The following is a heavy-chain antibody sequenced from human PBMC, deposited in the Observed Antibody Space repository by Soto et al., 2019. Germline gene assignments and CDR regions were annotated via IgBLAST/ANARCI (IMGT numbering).Heavy chain of an antibody. J-gene: IGHJ5*02. CDR2: INQSGSP. D-gene: IGHD2-15*01. CDR1: SGTISSSNW. V-gene: IGHV4-4*02. CDR3: AGLGMVAAQREVYP. Sequence: QVQLQESGPGLVKPSGPLSLTCAVSSGTISSSNWWTWVRQPPGKGLEWIGEINQSGSPNYNPSRGSRDPTPIDQSSGQVFVKLTCVAAAATAIDYGAGLGMVAAQREVYPWGQGTMVTVSS.